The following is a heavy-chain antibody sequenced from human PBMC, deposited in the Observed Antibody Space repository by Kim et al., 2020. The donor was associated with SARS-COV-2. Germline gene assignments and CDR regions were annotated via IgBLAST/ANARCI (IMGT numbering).Heavy chain of an antibody. CDR3: ARAFGVAGQSLYFDY. V-gene: IGHV4-59*13. Sequence: SETLSLTCTVSGGSISSYYWSWIRQPPGKGLEWIGYIYYSGSTNYNPSLKSRVTISVDTSKNQFSLKLSSVTAADTAVYYCARAFGVAGQSLYFDYWGQGTLVTVSS. J-gene: IGHJ4*02. D-gene: IGHD6-19*01. CDR1: GGSISSYY. CDR2: IYYSGST.